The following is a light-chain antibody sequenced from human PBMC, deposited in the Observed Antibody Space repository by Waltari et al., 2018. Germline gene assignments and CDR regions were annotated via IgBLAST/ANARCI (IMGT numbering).Light chain of an antibody. Sequence: IVMTQSPDSLAVSLGERATINCKSSQSVLYSSNNKNYLAWYQQKTGQPTKLLIYWASTRESGVPYRFSVSGSGTDFTLTISSLQAEDVAVYYCQQYYSTPLTFGQGTKVEIK. J-gene: IGKJ1*01. CDR1: QSVLYSSNNKNY. V-gene: IGKV4-1*01. CDR3: QQYYSTPLT. CDR2: WAS.